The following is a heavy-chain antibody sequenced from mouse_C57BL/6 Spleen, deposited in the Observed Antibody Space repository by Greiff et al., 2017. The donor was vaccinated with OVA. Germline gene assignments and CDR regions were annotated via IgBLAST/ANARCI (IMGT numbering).Heavy chain of an antibody. CDR3: ARALSTVVAPYWYFDV. J-gene: IGHJ1*03. CDR2: ISDGGSYT. D-gene: IGHD1-1*01. V-gene: IGHV5-4*01. CDR1: GFTFSSYA. Sequence: EVHLVESGGGLVKPGGSLKLSCAASGFTFSSYAMSWVRQTPEKRLEWVATISDGGSYTYYPDNVKGRFPISRDNAKNNLYLQMSHLKSEDTAMYFCARALSTVVAPYWYFDVWGTGTTVTVSS.